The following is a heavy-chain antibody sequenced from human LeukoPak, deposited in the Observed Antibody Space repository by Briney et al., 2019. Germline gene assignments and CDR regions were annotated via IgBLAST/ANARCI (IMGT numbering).Heavy chain of an antibody. V-gene: IGHV4-39*01. CDR1: GGSISSSSYY. D-gene: IGHD6-19*01. Sequence: NTSETRSFTCTVSGGSISSSSYYWGWIRQPPGKVLEWIGSISYSGSTYYNPSLRSRLTISIDTSKNQFSLKLTSVTAADTAVYYCASDPFSSGWEFDYWGQGTLVTVSS. CDR3: ASDPFSSGWEFDY. CDR2: ISYSGST. J-gene: IGHJ4*02.